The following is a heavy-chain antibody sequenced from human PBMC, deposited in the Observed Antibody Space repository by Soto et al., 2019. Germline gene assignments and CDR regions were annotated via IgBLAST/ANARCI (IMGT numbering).Heavy chain of an antibody. CDR2: INNDGSGT. CDR3: GSVFEY. CDR1: GFTFTNYW. V-gene: IGHV3-74*01. Sequence: EVQLVESGGGLVRPGGSLRLSCAVSGFTFTNYWMHWVRQAPGKGLVWVSRINNDGSGTSYADSVKGRFTISRDNAKNTLYLQVGSLRGEDTAGYFCGSVFEYWGQGTLVTVSS. J-gene: IGHJ4*02.